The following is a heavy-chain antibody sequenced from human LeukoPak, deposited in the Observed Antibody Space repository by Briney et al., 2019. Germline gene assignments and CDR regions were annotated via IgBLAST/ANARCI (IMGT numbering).Heavy chain of an antibody. CDR1: GFTFSTYW. V-gene: IGHV3-74*03. Sequence: GGSLRLSCVASGFTFSTYWMHWVRQAPGKGLLWVSRLSGDGSSTAYADSLKGRFTIPRDNAKHTLYLQMNSLRAEDTAVYFCARASTTAPNLLDNWGQGTLVTVSS. D-gene: IGHD4-17*01. CDR3: ARASTTAPNLLDN. J-gene: IGHJ4*02. CDR2: LSGDGSST.